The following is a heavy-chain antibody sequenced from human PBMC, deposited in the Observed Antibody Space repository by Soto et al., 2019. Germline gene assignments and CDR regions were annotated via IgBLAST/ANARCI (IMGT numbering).Heavy chain of an antibody. CDR1: GFTVSGDY. V-gene: IGHV3-53*01. D-gene: IGHD6-19*01. J-gene: IGHJ4*02. CDR3: TKVSPQWLVHVY. CDR2: IHFGGNT. Sequence: PGGSLRLSCAASGFTVSGDYVSWVRQAPGKGLECVSVIHFGGNTYYADSVKGRFTVSRDNSKNTLYLQMNSLRVEDTAIYFCTKVSPQWLVHVYWGQGTLVTVSS.